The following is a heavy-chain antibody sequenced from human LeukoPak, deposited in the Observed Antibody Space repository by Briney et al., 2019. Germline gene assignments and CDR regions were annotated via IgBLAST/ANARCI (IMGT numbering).Heavy chain of an antibody. CDR2: IWYDGSNK. J-gene: IGHJ4*02. V-gene: IGHV3-33*01. Sequence: GGSLRLSCAASGFTFSSYGMHWVRQAPGKGLEWVAVIWYDGSNKYYADSVKGRFTISRDNSKNTLYLQMNSLRAEDTAVYYCARAKRYSGYDSPFGYWGREPRVTVPS. D-gene: IGHD5-12*01. CDR3: ARAKRYSGYDSPFGY. CDR1: GFTFSSYG.